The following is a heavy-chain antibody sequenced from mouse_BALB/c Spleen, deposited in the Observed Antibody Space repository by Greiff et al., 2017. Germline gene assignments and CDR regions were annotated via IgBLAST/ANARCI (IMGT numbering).Heavy chain of an antibody. D-gene: IGHD2-1*01. CDR1: GYSFTSYW. J-gene: IGHJ1*01. Sequence: EVKLQESGTVLARPGASVKMSCKASGYSFTSYWMHWVKQRPGQGLEWVGAIYPGNSDTSYNQKFKGKAKLTAVTSASTAYMELSSLTNEDSAVYYCTRRGDLLWYFDVWGAGTTVTVSS. CDR2: IYPGNSDT. CDR3: TRRGDLLWYFDV. V-gene: IGHV1-5*01.